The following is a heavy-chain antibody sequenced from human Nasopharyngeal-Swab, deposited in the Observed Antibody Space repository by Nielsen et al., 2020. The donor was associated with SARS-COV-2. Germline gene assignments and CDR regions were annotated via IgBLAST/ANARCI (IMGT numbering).Heavy chain of an antibody. D-gene: IGHD3/OR15-3a*01. Sequence: WIRQPPGKALEWLALIDWDDDKYYSTSLKTRLTISKDTSKNQVVLTMTSMDPVDTATYYCARIPPLDYYFDYWGQGTLVTVSS. J-gene: IGHJ4*02. V-gene: IGHV2-70*01. CDR3: ARIPPLDYYFDY. CDR2: IDWDDDK.